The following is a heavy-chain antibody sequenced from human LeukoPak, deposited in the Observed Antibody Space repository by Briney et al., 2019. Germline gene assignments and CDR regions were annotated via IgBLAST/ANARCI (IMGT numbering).Heavy chain of an antibody. CDR3: ASGGTWLQLNY. J-gene: IGHJ4*02. Sequence: GGSLRLSCAASGFTFSDYYMSWIRQAPGKGLEWVSYITSGSTIYYADSVRGRFTISRDNAKNSLCLQMNSLRAEDTAMYYCASGGTWLQLNYWGQGTLVTVSS. CDR2: ITSGSTI. CDR1: GFTFSDYY. V-gene: IGHV3-11*01. D-gene: IGHD5-24*01.